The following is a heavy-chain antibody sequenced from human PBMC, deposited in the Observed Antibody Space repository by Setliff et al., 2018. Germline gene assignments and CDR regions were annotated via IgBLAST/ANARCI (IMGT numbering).Heavy chain of an antibody. Sequence: SLTCKVSGDSMIGYYWSWIRQPPGKGLEWIGYIYHNGNTNFNPSLKTRLTMSVDTSKNQFALNLRSVTAADTAVYYCVRDRTAYSYGLDVWGQGTTVTVSS. J-gene: IGHJ6*02. CDR3: VRDRTAYSYGLDV. V-gene: IGHV4-59*01. CDR2: IYHNGNT. D-gene: IGHD5-18*01. CDR1: GDSMIGYY.